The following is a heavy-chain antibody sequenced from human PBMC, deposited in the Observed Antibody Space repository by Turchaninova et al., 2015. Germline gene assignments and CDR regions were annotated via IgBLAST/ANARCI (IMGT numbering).Heavy chain of an antibody. D-gene: IGHD3-22*01. CDR1: GFTFSSYS. V-gene: IGHV3-48*04. Sequence: EVQLVESGGGLVQLGGSLSLSCGASGFTFSSYSMDWVRQAPGKGLDWVSYISGSSATIYYSDSLRGRFTVSRDNAKDSLYLQLNSLRADDTAVYFCVRDHDDTTGYYYDSFDSWGQGTLVTVSS. J-gene: IGHJ4*02. CDR3: VRDHDDTTGYYYDSFDS. CDR2: ISGSSATI.